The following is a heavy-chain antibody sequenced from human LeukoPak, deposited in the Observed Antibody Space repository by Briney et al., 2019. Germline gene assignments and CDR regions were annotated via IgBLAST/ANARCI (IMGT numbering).Heavy chain of an antibody. D-gene: IGHD3-16*01. CDR3: VKTVSPTFYFDY. CDR2: IGGGRT. CDR1: GFTFSSYA. J-gene: IGHJ4*02. Sequence: GGSLRLSCAASGFTFSSYAMSWVRQAPGKGLEWVSAIGGGRTYYADSVKGRFTISRDHSKNTLYLQMNTLRVEDTAVYYCVKTVSPTFYFDYWGPGALVTVSS. V-gene: IGHV3-23*01.